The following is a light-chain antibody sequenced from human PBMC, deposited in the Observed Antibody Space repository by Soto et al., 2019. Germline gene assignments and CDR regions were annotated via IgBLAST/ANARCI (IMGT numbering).Light chain of an antibody. J-gene: IGKJ4*01. CDR2: AAS. Sequence: DIQMTQFPSAMSASVGDRVTITCRASQDITNYLVWFQLKPGKVPKRLIYAASSLQSGVPSRFSGSGSGTEFTLTISSLQPEDFATYFCLQHKNYPLTFGGGTKVDIK. CDR1: QDITNY. V-gene: IGKV1-17*03. CDR3: LQHKNYPLT.